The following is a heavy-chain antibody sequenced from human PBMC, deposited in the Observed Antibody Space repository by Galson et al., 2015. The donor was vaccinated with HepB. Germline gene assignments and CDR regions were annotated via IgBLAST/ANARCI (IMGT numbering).Heavy chain of an antibody. CDR3: ARDWGNDYGDYEAPFGY. CDR1: GFTFSSYW. J-gene: IGHJ4*02. V-gene: IGHV3-7*01. CDR2: IKQDGSEK. D-gene: IGHD4-17*01. Sequence: SLRLSCAASGFTFSSYWMSWVRQAPGKGLEWVANIKQDGSEKYYVDSVKGRFTISRDNAKNSLYLQMNSLRAEDTAVYYCARDWGNDYGDYEAPFGYWGQGTLVTVSS.